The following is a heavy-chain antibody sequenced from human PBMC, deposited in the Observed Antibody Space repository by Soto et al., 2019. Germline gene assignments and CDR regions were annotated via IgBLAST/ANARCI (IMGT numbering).Heavy chain of an antibody. CDR2: IIPIFGTA. CDR3: ARGEGTMITFGGGKFDP. V-gene: IGHV1-69*13. J-gene: IGHJ5*02. CDR1: GGTFSSYA. D-gene: IGHD3-16*01. Sequence: SVKVSCKASGGTFSSYAISWVRQAPGQGLEWMGGIIPIFGTANYAQKFQGRVTITADESTSTAYMELSSLRAEDTAVYYCARGEGTMITFGGGKFDPWGQGTLVTVSS.